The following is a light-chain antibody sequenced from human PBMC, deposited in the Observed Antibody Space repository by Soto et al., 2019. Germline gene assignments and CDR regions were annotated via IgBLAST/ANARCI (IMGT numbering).Light chain of an antibody. CDR1: QSLIHSDGNTY. CDR3: MQGTHWPWT. Sequence: DVVMTQSPLSLPVTLGQPASISCRSSQSLIHSDGNTYLNWFQQRPGQSPRRLIYKVSDRDSGVPDRFSGSGSGTDFTLNISRVEADDVGVYYCMQGTHWPWTFGQGTEVEIK. J-gene: IGKJ1*01. CDR2: KVS. V-gene: IGKV2-30*02.